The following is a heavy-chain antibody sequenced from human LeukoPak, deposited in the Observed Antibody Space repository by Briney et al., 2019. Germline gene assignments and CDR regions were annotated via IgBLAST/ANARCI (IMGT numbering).Heavy chain of an antibody. J-gene: IGHJ3*02. CDR1: GFTFSSYG. CDR3: AREGQWELLYAFDI. D-gene: IGHD1-26*01. Sequence: GRSLRLSCAASGFTFSSYGMHWVRQAPGKGLEWVAVISYDGSNKYYADSVKGRFTISRDNSKNTLYLQMNSLRAEDTAVYYCAREGQWELLYAFDIWGQGTMVTVSS. V-gene: IGHV3-30*03. CDR2: ISYDGSNK.